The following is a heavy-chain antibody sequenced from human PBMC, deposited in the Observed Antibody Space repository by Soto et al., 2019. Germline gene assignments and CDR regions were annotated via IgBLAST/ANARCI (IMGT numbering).Heavy chain of an antibody. CDR3: ARASFTIFGVVPNFDY. J-gene: IGHJ4*02. D-gene: IGHD3-3*01. CDR1: GFTFSSYA. Sequence: QVQLVESGGGVVQPGRSLRLSCAASGFTFSSYAMHWVRQAPGKGLEWVAVISYDGSNKYYADSVKGRFTISRDNSKKPRCLPMTGLRAEDTAVYSCARASFTIFGVVPNFDYWGQGTLVTVSS. CDR2: ISYDGSNK. V-gene: IGHV3-30-3*01.